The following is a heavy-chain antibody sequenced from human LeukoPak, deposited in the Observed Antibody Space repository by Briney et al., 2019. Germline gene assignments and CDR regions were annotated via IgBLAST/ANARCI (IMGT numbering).Heavy chain of an antibody. CDR1: GXTFGNYP. CDR2: IRSKAYGATT. V-gene: IGHV3-49*03. D-gene: IGHD3-22*01. CDR3: SRASYYDNSGYPNDY. Sequence: PGRSLRLSCTASGXTFGNYPMSWFRQAPGKGLEWIVFIRSKAYGATTEYAASVKGRFIISRDDSKSLAYLQLNSLETEDSAIYYCSRASYYDNSGYPNDYWGLGTLVTVSS. J-gene: IGHJ4*02.